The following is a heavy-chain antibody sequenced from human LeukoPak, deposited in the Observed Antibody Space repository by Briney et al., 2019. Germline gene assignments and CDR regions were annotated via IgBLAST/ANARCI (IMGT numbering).Heavy chain of an antibody. J-gene: IGHJ6*02. CDR3: ARSKWELRTDYYYYYGMDV. V-gene: IGHV1-18*01. Sequence: GASVKVSCKASGYSFTSFGISWVRQAPGQGLEWMGWISAYKGNTNYAQKLQGRVTMTTDTSTSTAYMELRGLRSDDTAVYYCARSKWELRTDYYYYYGMDVWGQGTTVTVSS. CDR1: GYSFTSFG. CDR2: ISAYKGNT. D-gene: IGHD1-26*01.